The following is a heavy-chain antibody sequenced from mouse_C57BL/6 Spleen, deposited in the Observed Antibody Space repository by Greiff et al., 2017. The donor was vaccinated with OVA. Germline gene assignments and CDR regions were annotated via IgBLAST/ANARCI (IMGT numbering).Heavy chain of an antibody. CDR3: ARDSGYYAMDY. D-gene: IGHD3-2*02. V-gene: IGHV3-6*01. CDR1: GYSITSGYY. Sequence: ESGPGLVKPSQSLSLTCSVTGYSITSGYYWNWIRQFPGNKLEWMGYISYDGSNNYNPSLKNRISITRDTSKNQFFLKLNSVTTEDTATYYCARDSGYYAMDYWGQGTSVTVSS. J-gene: IGHJ4*01. CDR2: ISYDGSN.